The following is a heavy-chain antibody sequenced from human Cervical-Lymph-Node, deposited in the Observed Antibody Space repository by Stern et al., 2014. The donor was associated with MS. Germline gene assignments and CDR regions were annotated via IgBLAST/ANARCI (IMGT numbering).Heavy chain of an antibody. CDR2: INRGGSSI. J-gene: IGHJ6*02. CDR3: ARDDWGINDFGMDA. CDR1: GFNFSTYT. D-gene: IGHD7-27*01. Sequence: EVQLVESGGGVVKPGASLRLSCEASGFNFSTYTMNWVRQAPGKGLEWVSTINRGGSSISYAESVKGRFTISRDNTKNSLYLHMKSLRPEDTAVYYCARDDWGINDFGMDAWGQGTTVTVSS. V-gene: IGHV3-21*01.